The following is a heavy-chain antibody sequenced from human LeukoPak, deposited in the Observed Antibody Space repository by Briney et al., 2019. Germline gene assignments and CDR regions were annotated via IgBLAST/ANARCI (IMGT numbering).Heavy chain of an antibody. CDR2: IKQDGSEK. CDR3: ARDLASSSWDSYFDY. Sequence: PGGSLRLSCAVSGLTFSNVWMSWVRQAPGKGLEWVANIKQDGSEKYYVDSVKGRFTISRDNAKNSLYLQMNSLRAEDTAVYYCARDLASSSWDSYFDYWGQGTLVTVSS. J-gene: IGHJ4*02. D-gene: IGHD6-13*01. V-gene: IGHV3-7*01. CDR1: GLTFSNVW.